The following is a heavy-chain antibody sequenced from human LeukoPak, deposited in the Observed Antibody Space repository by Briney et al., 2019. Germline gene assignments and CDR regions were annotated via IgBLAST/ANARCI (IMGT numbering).Heavy chain of an antibody. CDR3: ARSRYCSSTSCPTAVWESVYFDY. CDR1: GGSISSGDYY. V-gene: IGHV4-30-4*08. J-gene: IGHJ4*02. CDR2: IYYSGST. D-gene: IGHD2-2*01. Sequence: PSETLSLTCTVSGGSISSGDYYWSWIRQPPGKGLEWIGYIYYSGSTYYNPSLKSRVTISVDTSKNQFSLKLSSVTAADTAVYYCARSRYCSSTSCPTAVWESVYFDYWGQGTLVTVSS.